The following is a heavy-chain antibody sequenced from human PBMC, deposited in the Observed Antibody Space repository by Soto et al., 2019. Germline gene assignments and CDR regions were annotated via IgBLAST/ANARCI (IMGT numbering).Heavy chain of an antibody. V-gene: IGHV3-23*01. CDR3: AKPTTVDTVDFDY. J-gene: IGHJ4*02. CDR1: GFTFSRYA. CDR2: ISGSGGST. D-gene: IGHD1-1*01. Sequence: EVQLLESGGGLAQPGGSLRLSCAASGFTFSRYAMSWVRQAPGKVLEWVSVISGSGGSTYYADSVKRRFTISRDNSKNTLYLQITSLSAEDTSVYYCAKPTTVDTVDFDYWGQGTLGCVSS.